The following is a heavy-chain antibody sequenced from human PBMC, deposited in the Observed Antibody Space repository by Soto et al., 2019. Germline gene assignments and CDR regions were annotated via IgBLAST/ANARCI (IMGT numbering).Heavy chain of an antibody. Sequence: SETLSLTCTVSGGSISSGDYYWSWIRQPPGKGLEWIGYIYYSGSTYYNPSLKSRVTISVDTSKNQFSLKLSSVTAADTAVYYCARSISGYSSSWQDYWGQGTLVTVSS. CDR2: IYYSGST. CDR3: ARSISGYSSSWQDY. J-gene: IGHJ4*02. CDR1: GGSISSGDYY. D-gene: IGHD6-13*01. V-gene: IGHV4-30-4*01.